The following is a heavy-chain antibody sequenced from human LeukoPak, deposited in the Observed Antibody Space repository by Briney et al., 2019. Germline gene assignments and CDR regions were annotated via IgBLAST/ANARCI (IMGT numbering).Heavy chain of an antibody. J-gene: IGHJ4*02. Sequence: GGSLRLSCAASGFTFSDYYMSWIRQAPGKGLEWVSYISSGDFTTYYADSVKGRFTISRDNAKNSVYLQMNSLRAEDTAVYHCATWTGITPYWGQGTLVTVSS. D-gene: IGHD1-20*01. CDR1: GFTFSDYY. CDR2: ISSGDFTT. V-gene: IGHV3-11*01. CDR3: ATWTGITPY.